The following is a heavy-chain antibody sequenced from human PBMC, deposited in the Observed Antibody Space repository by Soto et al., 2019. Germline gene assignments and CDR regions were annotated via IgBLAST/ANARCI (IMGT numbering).Heavy chain of an antibody. J-gene: IGHJ5*02. CDR2: FHYSGST. Sequence: PSETLSLTCTVSGGSISSGGYYWSWIRQHPGKGLEWIGYFHYSGSTYYNPTLKSRLILSVDTSKNQFSLKLSSVTAADTAVYYCARGGWFGTMIVSWFDPWGQGTLVTVSS. D-gene: IGHD3-22*01. V-gene: IGHV4-31*03. CDR1: GGSISSGGYY. CDR3: ARGGWFGTMIVSWFDP.